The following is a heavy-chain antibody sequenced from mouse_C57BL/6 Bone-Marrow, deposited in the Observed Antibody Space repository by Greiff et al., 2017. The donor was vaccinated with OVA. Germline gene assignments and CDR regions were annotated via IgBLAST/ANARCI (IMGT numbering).Heavy chain of an antibody. J-gene: IGHJ4*01. Sequence: EVKLQESGPELVKPGASVKISCKASGYSFTGYYMNWVKQSPEKSLEWIGEINPSTGGTTYNQKFKAKATLTVDKSSSTAYMQLKSLTSEDSAVYYCARPLMDYWGQGTSVTVSS. CDR1: GYSFTGYY. CDR2: INPSTGGT. V-gene: IGHV1-42*01. CDR3: ARPLMDY.